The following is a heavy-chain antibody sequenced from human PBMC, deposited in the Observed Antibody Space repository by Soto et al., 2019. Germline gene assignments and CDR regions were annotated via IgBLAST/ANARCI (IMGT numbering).Heavy chain of an antibody. CDR2: IGTAGDT. V-gene: IGHV3-13*01. J-gene: IGHJ4*02. CDR3: ARSPITMVRGVSFDY. CDR1: GFTFSSYD. Sequence: GGSLRLSCAASGFTFSSYDMHWVRQATGKGLEWVSAIGTAGDTYYPGSVKGRFTISRENAKNSLYLQMNSLRAEDTAVYYCARSPITMVRGVSFDYWGQGTLVTVSS. D-gene: IGHD3-10*01.